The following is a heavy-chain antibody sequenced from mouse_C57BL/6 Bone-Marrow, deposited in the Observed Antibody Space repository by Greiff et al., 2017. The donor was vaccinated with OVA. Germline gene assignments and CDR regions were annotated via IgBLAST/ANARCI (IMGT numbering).Heavy chain of an antibody. Sequence: EVQLVESGGGLVKPGGSLKLSCAASGFTFSDYGMHWVRQAPEKGLEWVAYISSGSSTIYYADTVKGRFTISRDNAKNTLFLQMTSLRSEDTAMYYCARREITTGVRYYAMDYWGQGTSVTVSS. V-gene: IGHV5-17*01. J-gene: IGHJ4*01. CDR3: ARREITTGVRYYAMDY. CDR1: GFTFSDYG. D-gene: IGHD2-4*01. CDR2: ISSGSSTI.